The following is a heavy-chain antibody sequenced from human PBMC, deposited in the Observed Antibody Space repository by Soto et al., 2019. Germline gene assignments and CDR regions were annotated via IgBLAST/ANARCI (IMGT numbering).Heavy chain of an antibody. Sequence: ASVKVSCKASGGTFSSYAISWVRQAPGQGLEWMGGIIPIFGTANYAQKFQGRVTITADESTSTAYMELSSLRSEDTAVYYCARGIVVVVAALIRPHYYYGMDVWGQGTTVTVSS. D-gene: IGHD2-15*01. J-gene: IGHJ6*02. CDR1: GGTFSSYA. V-gene: IGHV1-69*13. CDR2: IIPIFGTA. CDR3: ARGIVVVVAALIRPHYYYGMDV.